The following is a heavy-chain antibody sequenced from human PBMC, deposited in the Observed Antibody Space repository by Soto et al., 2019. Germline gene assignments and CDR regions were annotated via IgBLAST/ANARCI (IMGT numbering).Heavy chain of an antibody. V-gene: IGHV1-69*01. J-gene: IGHJ6*02. CDR3: ARSQGSSTSLEIYYYYYYGMDV. D-gene: IGHD2-2*01. CDR1: GGTFSSYA. Sequence: QVQLVQSGAEVKKPGSSVKVSCKASGGTFSSYAISWVRQAPGQGFEWMGGIIPISGTANYAQKFQGRVTITADESTSTDYMELSSLRSEDTAVYYCARSQGSSTSLEIYYYYYYGMDVWGQGTTVTVSS. CDR2: IIPISGTA.